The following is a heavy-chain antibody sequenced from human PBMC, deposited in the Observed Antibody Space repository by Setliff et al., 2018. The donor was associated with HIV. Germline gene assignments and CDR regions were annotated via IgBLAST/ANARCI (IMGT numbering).Heavy chain of an antibody. J-gene: IGHJ4*01. CDR2: INPNNGGSA. V-gene: IGHV1-46*01. CDR1: GYSFTDYY. Sequence: ASVKVSCKASGYSFTDYYIHWVRQAPGQGLEWMGRINPNNGGSAGYAEKFRGRVTMTRDTSTSTVYMDLRNLRSEDTAVYYCARNQGDSSGWYAGDYWGHGTLVTVSS. D-gene: IGHD6-19*01. CDR3: ARNQGDSSGWYAGDY.